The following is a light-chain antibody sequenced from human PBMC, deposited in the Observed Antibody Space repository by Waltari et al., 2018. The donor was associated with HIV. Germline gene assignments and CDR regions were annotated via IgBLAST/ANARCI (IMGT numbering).Light chain of an antibody. CDR2: DPS. Sequence: IEMTQAPSSLSASVGDRVTITCQASQDISNYLHLYQHKPGKAPKPLIHDPSNLETGAPSRFSGSGSGTDFTFTISSLQPEDIATYYCQQYDNLPPLTFGGGTKVAIK. V-gene: IGKV1-33*01. CDR3: QQYDNLPPLT. J-gene: IGKJ4*01. CDR1: QDISNY.